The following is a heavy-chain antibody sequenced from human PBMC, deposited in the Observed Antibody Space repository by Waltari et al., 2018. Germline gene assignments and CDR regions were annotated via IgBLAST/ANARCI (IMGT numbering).Heavy chain of an antibody. CDR2: ISSSSSTI. J-gene: IGHJ3*02. CDR1: GFTFSSCR. Sequence: EVQLVDSGGGLVQPGGSLRLSFAYSGFTFSSCRMNWVRPAPGKGLEWVSYISSSSSTIYYVDSVKGRFTISRDNADNSLYLQMNSLRAEDTAVYYCARGRNNGRSGYDIWGQGTMVTVSS. CDR3: ARGRNNGRSGYDI. V-gene: IGHV3-48*01. D-gene: IGHD3-22*01.